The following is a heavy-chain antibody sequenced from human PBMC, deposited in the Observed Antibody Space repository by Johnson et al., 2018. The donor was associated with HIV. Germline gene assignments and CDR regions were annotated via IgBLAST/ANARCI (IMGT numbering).Heavy chain of an antibody. J-gene: IGHJ3*02. V-gene: IGHV3-11*04. CDR3: AKDSHSSGWSAFDI. CDR1: GFTFSDYY. CDR2: ISSGGGSI. D-gene: IGHD6-19*01. Sequence: VQLVESGGGLVKPGGSLRLSCAASGFTFSDYYMSWIRQAPGKGLEWVSYISSGGGSIYYADSVKGRFTISRDNAKNSLYLQMNSLRAEDTAVYYCAKDSHSSGWSAFDIWGQGTMVTVSS.